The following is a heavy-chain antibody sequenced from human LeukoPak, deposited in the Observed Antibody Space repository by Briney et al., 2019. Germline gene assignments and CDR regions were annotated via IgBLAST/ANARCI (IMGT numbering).Heavy chain of an antibody. CDR1: GGSISSSSYY. CDR3: ARQASYYDILTGYYAVPHFDY. V-gene: IGHV4-39*07. D-gene: IGHD3-9*01. CDR2: IYYSGST. Sequence: SETLSLTCTVSGGSISSSSYYWGWIRQPPGKGLEWIGSIYYSGSTYYNPSLKSRVTISVDTSKNQFSLKLSSVTAADTAVYYCARQASYYDILTGYYAVPHFDYWGQGTLVTVSS. J-gene: IGHJ4*02.